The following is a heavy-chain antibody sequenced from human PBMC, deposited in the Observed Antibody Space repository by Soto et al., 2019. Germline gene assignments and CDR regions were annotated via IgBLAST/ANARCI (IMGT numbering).Heavy chain of an antibody. J-gene: IGHJ4*02. D-gene: IGHD4-17*01. CDR2: IGSRGNSYAA. V-gene: IGHV3-73*01. Sequence: PGGSLRLSCAASGFTFGGSAMQWVRQASGEGLEWLGRIGSRGNSYAAAYAASVKGRFTISRDDSKNTAFLQMNDLKTEDTAVYYCSRDDADWLFNWGQGALVTVSS. CDR1: GFTFGGSA. CDR3: SRDDADWLFN.